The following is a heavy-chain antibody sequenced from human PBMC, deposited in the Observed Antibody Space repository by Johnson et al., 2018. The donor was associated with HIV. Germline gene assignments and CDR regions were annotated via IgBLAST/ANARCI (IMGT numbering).Heavy chain of an antibody. V-gene: IGHV3-15*01. CDR2: IKSKTDGGTT. Sequence: VQLVESGGGLVKPGGSLRLSCAVSGFTFRNAWVSWVRQAPGKGLEWVGRIKSKTDGGTTDYAAPVKGRITISRDDSKNTLYLQMNSLRAEDTAVYYCAREALDAFDIWGHGTMVTVSS. CDR1: GFTFRNAW. J-gene: IGHJ3*02. CDR3: AREALDAFDI.